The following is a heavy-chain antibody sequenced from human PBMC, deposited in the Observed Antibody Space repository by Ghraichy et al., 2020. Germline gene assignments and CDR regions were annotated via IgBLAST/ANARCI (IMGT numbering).Heavy chain of an antibody. CDR3: ARDIFHRYYDTSGYYCSDY. D-gene: IGHD3-22*01. Sequence: GGSLRLSCVASGFTFSDYYMSWIRQAPGKGLEWISYISSSSSYTSYADSVKGRFTISRDSAKNSLYLQMNSLGVEDTAVYYCARDIFHRYYDTSGYYCSDYWGQGTLVTVSS. CDR1: GFTFSDYY. CDR2: ISSSSSYT. J-gene: IGHJ4*02. V-gene: IGHV3-11*06.